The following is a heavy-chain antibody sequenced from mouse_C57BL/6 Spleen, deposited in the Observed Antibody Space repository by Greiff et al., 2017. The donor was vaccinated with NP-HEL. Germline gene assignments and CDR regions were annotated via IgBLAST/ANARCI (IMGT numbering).Heavy chain of an antibody. CDR3: ARKGTYYGNFAY. Sequence: VQLQQSGAELVKPGASVKISCKASGYAFSSYWMNWVKQRPGKGLEWIGQIYPGDGDTNYNEKFKGKATLTADKSSSTAYMQLSSLTSEDSAVYFCARKGTYYGNFAYWGQGTLVTVSA. CDR1: GYAFSSYW. J-gene: IGHJ3*01. D-gene: IGHD2-1*01. V-gene: IGHV1-80*01. CDR2: IYPGDGDT.